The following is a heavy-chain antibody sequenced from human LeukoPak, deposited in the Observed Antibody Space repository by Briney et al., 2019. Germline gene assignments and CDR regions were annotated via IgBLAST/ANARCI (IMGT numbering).Heavy chain of an antibody. CDR1: GGSISSGSYY. V-gene: IGHV4-61*02. CDR3: AREGAMAIQFDL. J-gene: IGHJ2*01. D-gene: IGHD1-1*01. CDR2: IYTSGST. Sequence: PSETLSLTCTVSGGSISSGSYYWSWIRQPAGKGLEWIGRIYTSGSTNYNPSLKSRVTISVDTSKNQFSLKLSSVTAADTAVYYCAREGAMAIQFDLWGRGTLVTVSS.